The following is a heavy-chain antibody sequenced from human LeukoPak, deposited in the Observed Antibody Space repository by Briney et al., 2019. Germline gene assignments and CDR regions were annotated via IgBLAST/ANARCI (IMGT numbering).Heavy chain of an antibody. V-gene: IGHV1-46*03. D-gene: IGHD1-26*01. CDR2: INPSGADT. CDR3: AVGATDY. Sequence: ASVKVPCKASGYTFTSYYMHWVRQAPGPGLEWMGIINPSGADTSHAPKFQGRVTMTWDTSTSTAYMELNSLRSEDTAVYYCAVGATDYWGQGTLVTVSS. CDR1: GYTFTSYY. J-gene: IGHJ4*02.